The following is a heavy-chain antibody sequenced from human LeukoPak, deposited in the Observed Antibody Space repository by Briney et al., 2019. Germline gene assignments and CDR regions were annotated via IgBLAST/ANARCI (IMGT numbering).Heavy chain of an antibody. CDR2: IYSGGST. Sequence: PGGSLRLSCAASGFTVSNNYMNWVRQAPGKGLEWVSLIYSGGSTHYADSVKGRFTISRDNSKNTLYLQMNSLRAEDTAVYYCAREGPDCGGDCYYDYWGQGTLVTVSS. CDR1: GFTVSNNY. CDR3: AREGPDCGGDCYYDY. V-gene: IGHV3-53*01. J-gene: IGHJ4*02. D-gene: IGHD2-21*01.